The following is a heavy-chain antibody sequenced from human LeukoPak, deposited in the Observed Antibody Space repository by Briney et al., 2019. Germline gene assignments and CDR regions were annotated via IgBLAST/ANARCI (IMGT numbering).Heavy chain of an antibody. J-gene: IGHJ6*02. V-gene: IGHV1-18*01. Sequence: ASVKVSCKASGYTFTSYGISWVRQAPGQGLEWMGWISAYNGNTNYAQKLQGRVTMTTGTSTSTAYMELRSLRSDDTAVYYCAREGTYYDILTGYHLWLNYYYYGMDVWGQGTTVTVSS. CDR1: GYTFTSYG. CDR2: ISAYNGNT. CDR3: AREGTYYDILTGYHLWLNYYYYGMDV. D-gene: IGHD3-9*01.